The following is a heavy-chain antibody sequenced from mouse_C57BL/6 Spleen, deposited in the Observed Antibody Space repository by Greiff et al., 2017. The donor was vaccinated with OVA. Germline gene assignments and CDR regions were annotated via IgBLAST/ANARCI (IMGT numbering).Heavy chain of an antibody. CDR1: GFTFSSYA. J-gene: IGHJ3*01. D-gene: IGHD2-4*01. CDR2: ISSGGDYI. Sequence: EVKLVESGEGLVKPGGSLKLSCAASGFTFSSYAMSWVRQTPEKRLEWVAYISSGGDYIYYADTVKGRFTISRDNARNTLSLQLSSLKSEDTAMYDCTRDRPAYESDTFAYWGQGTLVTVSA. V-gene: IGHV5-9-1*02. CDR3: TRDRPAYESDTFAY.